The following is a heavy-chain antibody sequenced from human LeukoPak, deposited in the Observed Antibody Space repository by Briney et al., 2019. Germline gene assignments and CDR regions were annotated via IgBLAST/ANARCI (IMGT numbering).Heavy chain of an antibody. CDR3: ARARVVPAAIVAFDI. V-gene: IGHV4-30-4*01. CDR1: GGSISSGDYY. D-gene: IGHD2-2*02. CDR2: IYYSGST. Sequence: SETLSLTCTVSGGSISSGDYYWSWIRQPPGKGLEWIGYIYYSGSTYYNPSLKSRVTTSVDTSKNQFSLKLSSVTAADTAVYYCARARVVPAAIVAFDIWGQGTMVTVSS. J-gene: IGHJ3*02.